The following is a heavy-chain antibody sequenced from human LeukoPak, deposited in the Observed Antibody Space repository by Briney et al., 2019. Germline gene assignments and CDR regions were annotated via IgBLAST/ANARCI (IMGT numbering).Heavy chain of an antibody. J-gene: IGHJ4*02. V-gene: IGHV3-30*03. D-gene: IGHD2-2*01. CDR3: ARGPGALDY. Sequence: GRSLRLSCAASGFAFSRYGMHWVRRAPGKGLEGVALISHDGTNRNHADSVKGRFTISRDNSNNTLYLQMSSLRAEDTAVYYCARGPGALDYWGQGALVTVSS. CDR2: ISHDGTNR. CDR1: GFAFSRYG.